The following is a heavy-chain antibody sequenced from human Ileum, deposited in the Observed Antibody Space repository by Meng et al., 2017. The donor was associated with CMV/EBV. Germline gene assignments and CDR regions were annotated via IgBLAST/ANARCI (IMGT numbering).Heavy chain of an antibody. Sequence: GESLKISCAASGFTFSSYAMHWVRQAPGKGLEWVAVISYDGSNKYYADSVKGRFTISRDNSKNTLYLQMNSLRAEDTAVYYCARDLVTYGMDVWGQGTTVTVSS. V-gene: IGHV3-30-3*01. CDR2: ISYDGSNK. CDR1: GFTFSSYA. D-gene: IGHD2/OR15-2a*01. CDR3: ARDLVTYGMDV. J-gene: IGHJ6*02.